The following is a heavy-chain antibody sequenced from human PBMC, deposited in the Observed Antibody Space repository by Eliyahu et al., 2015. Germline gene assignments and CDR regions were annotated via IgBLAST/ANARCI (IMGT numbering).Heavy chain of an antibody. J-gene: IGHJ3*01. V-gene: IGHV3-23*01. CDR3: ARRDGPLIHDAFDV. CDR1: GFPFSPXA. Sequence: EVRVLESGGGLVQPGGSLRLSXAASGFPFSPXAMXWVRXAPGXGLEXVSTISASXDTTYYADSVKGRFAISRDYSKNTLYLQMNSLRVEDTAMYHCARRDGPLIHDAFDVWGQGTLVTVSS. CDR2: ISASXDTT.